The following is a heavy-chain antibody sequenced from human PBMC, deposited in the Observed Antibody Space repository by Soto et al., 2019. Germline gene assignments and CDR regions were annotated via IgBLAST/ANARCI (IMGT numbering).Heavy chain of an antibody. Sequence: QVQLVQSGAEVKKHGSSVKVSCKASGGTFSSYAISWVRQAPGQGLEWMGGSIPIFGTANYAQKFQGRVTITADKSTSTAYMELSRLRAEDTAVYYCARASSVCSGGSCYYYDYGIDVWGQGTTVTVSS. CDR2: SIPIFGTA. D-gene: IGHD2-15*01. CDR1: GGTFSSYA. CDR3: ARASSVCSGGSCYYYDYGIDV. V-gene: IGHV1-69*06. J-gene: IGHJ6*02.